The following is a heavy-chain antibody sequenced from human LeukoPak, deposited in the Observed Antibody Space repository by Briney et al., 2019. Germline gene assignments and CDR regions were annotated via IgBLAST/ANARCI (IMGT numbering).Heavy chain of an antibody. CDR1: GFTFDDYG. D-gene: IGHD3-10*01. CDR3: ARDGGYGSGSYNLHYWYFDL. J-gene: IGHJ2*01. V-gene: IGHV3-20*01. Sequence: PGGSLRLSCAASGFTFDDYGMRWVRQAPGKGLEWVSGINWNGGSTGYAESVKGRFTISRDNAKNSLYLQMNSLRAEDTALYHCARDGGYGSGSYNLHYWYFDLWGRGTLVTVSS. CDR2: INWNGGST.